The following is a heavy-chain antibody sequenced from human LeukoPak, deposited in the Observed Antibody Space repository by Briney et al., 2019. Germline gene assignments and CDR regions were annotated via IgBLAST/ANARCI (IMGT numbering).Heavy chain of an antibody. CDR2: ISGSGGST. D-gene: IGHD6-19*01. CDR1: GFTFSSYG. V-gene: IGHV3-23*01. J-gene: IGHJ4*02. CDR3: AKDSSGWQRVH. Sequence: PGGSLRLSCAASGFTFSSYGMSWVRQAPGRGLEWVSAISGSGGSTYYADSVKGRFTISRDNSKNTLYLQMNSLRAEDTAVYYCAKDSSGWQRVHWGQGTLVTVSS.